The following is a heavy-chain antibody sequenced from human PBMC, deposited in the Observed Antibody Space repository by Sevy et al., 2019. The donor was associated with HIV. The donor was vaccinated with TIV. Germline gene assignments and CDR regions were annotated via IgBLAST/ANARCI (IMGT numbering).Heavy chain of an antibody. V-gene: IGHV3-7*01. CDR3: ARDIRVCSSTSCYTDAYYYYGMDV. J-gene: IGHJ6*02. CDR2: ITQDGSEK. CDR1: GFTFSSYW. D-gene: IGHD2-2*02. Sequence: GGSLRLSCAASGFTFSSYWMSWVRQAPGKGLEWVANITQDGSEKYYVDSVKGRFTISRDNAENSLYLQMNSLRAEDTAVYYCARDIRVCSSTSCYTDAYYYYGMDVWGQGTTVTVSS.